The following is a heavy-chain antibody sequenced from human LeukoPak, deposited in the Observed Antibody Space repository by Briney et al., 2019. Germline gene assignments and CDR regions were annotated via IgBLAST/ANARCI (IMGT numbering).Heavy chain of an antibody. D-gene: IGHD2-2*01. J-gene: IGHJ6*02. V-gene: IGHV1-69*04. CDR2: IIPILGIA. CDR1: GGTFSSYA. Sequence: SVKVSCKASGGTFSSYAISWVRQAPGQGLEWMGRIIPILGIANYAQKFQGRVTITADKSTSTAYMELSSLRSEDTAVYYCARIVVVGGYYYYGMDVWGQGTTVTVSS. CDR3: ARIVVVGGYYYYGMDV.